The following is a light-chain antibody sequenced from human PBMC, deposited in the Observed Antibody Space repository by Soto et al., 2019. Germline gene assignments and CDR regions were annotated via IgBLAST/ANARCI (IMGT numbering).Light chain of an antibody. CDR2: DAS. CDR3: QQYGSSPWT. J-gene: IGKJ1*01. Sequence: VLTQSPGTLSLYPGERATLSCRASQTVRNNYLAWYQQKPGQAPRLLIYDASSRATGIPDRFSGGGSGTDFTLTISRLEPEDFAVYYCQQYGSSPWTFGQGTKVDIK. V-gene: IGKV3-20*01. CDR1: QTVRNNY.